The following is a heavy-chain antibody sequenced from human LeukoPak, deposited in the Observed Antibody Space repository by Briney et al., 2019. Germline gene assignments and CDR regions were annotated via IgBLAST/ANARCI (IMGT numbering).Heavy chain of an antibody. J-gene: IGHJ4*02. V-gene: IGHV3-30*04. D-gene: IGHD6-13*01. CDR3: ARPSLHTAGIAAAGGFFY. CDR1: GFTFSSYA. Sequence: GRSLRLSCAASGFTFSSYAMHWVRQAPGKGLEWVAVISYDGSNKYYADSVKGRFTISGDNSKNTLYLQMNSLRAEDTAVYYCARPSLHTAGIAAAGGFFYWGQGTLVTVSS. CDR2: ISYDGSNK.